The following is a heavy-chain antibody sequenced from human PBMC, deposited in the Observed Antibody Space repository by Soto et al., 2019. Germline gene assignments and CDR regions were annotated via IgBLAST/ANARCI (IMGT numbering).Heavy chain of an antibody. J-gene: IGHJ4*02. CDR2: ISGCGGST. CDR3: AKTPYAGWLPKFDY. D-gene: IGHD3-22*01. Sequence: GGSLRLSCAASGFTFSSYAMSWVRQAPGKGLEWVSAISGCGGSTYYADSVKGRFTISRDNSKNTLYLQMNSLRAEDTAVYYCAKTPYAGWLPKFDYWGQGTLVTVSS. CDR1: GFTFSSYA. V-gene: IGHV3-23*01.